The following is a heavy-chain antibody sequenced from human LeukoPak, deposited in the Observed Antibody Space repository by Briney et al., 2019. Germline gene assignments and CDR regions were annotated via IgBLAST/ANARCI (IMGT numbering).Heavy chain of an antibody. J-gene: IGHJ4*02. Sequence: GGSLRLSCAASGFTFRSNRMHWVRQGTGKGLVWVSRINSDGSSTSYADSVKGRFTISRDNAKNTLYLQMNSLRAEDTAVYYCARSPVLWFGESGTYYFDYWGQGTLVTVSS. V-gene: IGHV3-74*01. D-gene: IGHD3-10*01. CDR3: ARSPVLWFGESGTYYFDY. CDR2: INSDGSST. CDR1: GFTFRSNR.